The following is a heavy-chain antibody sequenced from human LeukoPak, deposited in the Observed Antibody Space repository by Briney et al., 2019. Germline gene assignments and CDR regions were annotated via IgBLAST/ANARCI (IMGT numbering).Heavy chain of an antibody. J-gene: IGHJ5*02. D-gene: IGHD1-1*01. Sequence: ETLSLTCTVSGGSISSYYWSWIRQPPGKGLEWIGYIYYGGSTNYNPSLKSRVTISVDTSKNQFSLKLSSVTAADTAVYYCARNEQTWFDPWGQATLVTVSP. V-gene: IGHV4-59*01. CDR2: IYYGGST. CDR1: GGSISSYY. CDR3: ARNEQTWFDP.